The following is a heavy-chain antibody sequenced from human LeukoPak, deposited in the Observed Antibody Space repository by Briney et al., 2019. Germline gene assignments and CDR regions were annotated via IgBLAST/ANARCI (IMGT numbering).Heavy chain of an antibody. CDR1: GGTFSSYA. J-gene: IGHJ5*01. Sequence: ASVKVSCKASGGTFSSYAISWVRQAPGQGLEWMGCVNPNSGDTNYAQKFQGSVTMTRDTSISTVYMELSRLRSDDTAVYYCARASGSYWWFDSWGQGTLVTVSS. V-gene: IGHV1-2*02. CDR2: VNPNSGDT. D-gene: IGHD1-26*01. CDR3: ARASGSYWWFDS.